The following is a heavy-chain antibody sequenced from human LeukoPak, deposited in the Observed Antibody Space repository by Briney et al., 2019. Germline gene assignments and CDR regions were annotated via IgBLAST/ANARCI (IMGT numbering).Heavy chain of an antibody. CDR2: INHSGST. CDR3: ATNPLVVPAYYFDY. V-gene: IGHV4-34*01. D-gene: IGHD2-2*01. Sequence: PSETLSLTCAVYGGSFSGYYWSWIRQPPGKGLEWIGEINHSGSTNYNPSLKSRVTISVDTSKNQFSLKLSSVTAADTAVYYCATNPLVVPAYYFDYWGQGTLVTVSS. J-gene: IGHJ4*02. CDR1: GGSFSGYY.